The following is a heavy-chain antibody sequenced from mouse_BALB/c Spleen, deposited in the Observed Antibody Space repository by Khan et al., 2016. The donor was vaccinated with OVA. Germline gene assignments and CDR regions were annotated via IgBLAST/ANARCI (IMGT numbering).Heavy chain of an antibody. Sequence: QLEESGPGLVKPSQSLSLTCTVTGYSITSDYAWNWIRQFPGNKLEWMGYISYSGSTNYNPALKSRISITRDTSKNQFFLQLNSVTTEDTATYYCARDGSRYNYAMDYWVQGTSVTVSS. J-gene: IGHJ4*01. CDR2: ISYSGST. V-gene: IGHV3-2*02. D-gene: IGHD2-3*01. CDR3: ARDGSRYNYAMDY. CDR1: GYSITSDYA.